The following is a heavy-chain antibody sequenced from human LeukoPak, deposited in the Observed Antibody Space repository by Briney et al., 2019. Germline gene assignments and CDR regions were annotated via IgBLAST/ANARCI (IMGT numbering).Heavy chain of an antibody. D-gene: IGHD2-2*01. CDR1: GGSISSYY. J-gene: IGHJ6*03. V-gene: IGHV4-59*01. CDR3: ARGVIVVGRPYYYYMDV. Sequence: PSETLSLTXTVSGGSISSYYWSWIGQPPGKGLEWIGYIYYSGSTNYNPSLKSRVTISVDTSKNQFSLKLSSVTAADTAVYYCARGVIVVGRPYYYYMDVWGKGTTVTVSS. CDR2: IYYSGST.